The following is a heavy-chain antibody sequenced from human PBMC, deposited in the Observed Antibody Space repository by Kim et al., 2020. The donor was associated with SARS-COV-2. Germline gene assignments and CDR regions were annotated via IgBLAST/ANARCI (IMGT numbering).Heavy chain of an antibody. CDR3: AKASGSYNYYYGMDV. D-gene: IGHD3-10*01. V-gene: IGHV3-23*01. Sequence: DSWKGRFSNPRDTSKNTLNLQMNSLRAEDTAVYYCAKASGSYNYYYGMDVWGQGTTVTVSS. J-gene: IGHJ6*02.